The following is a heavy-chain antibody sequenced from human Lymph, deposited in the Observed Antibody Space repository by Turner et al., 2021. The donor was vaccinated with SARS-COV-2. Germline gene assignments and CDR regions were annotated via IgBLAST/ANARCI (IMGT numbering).Heavy chain of an antibody. V-gene: IGHV4-39*01. CDR3: ARLVRRAEYYFDY. D-gene: IGHD3-10*01. Sequence: QLQLQESGPGLVKPSETLSPTCTVSGGSISSSSHYWGWFRQPPGRGLEWIGHIYYSGSNYYNPSLKSRVTISVDTSKNQFSLKLSSVTAADTAVYYCARLVRRAEYYFDYWGQGTLVTVSS. CDR2: IYYSGSN. CDR1: GGSISSSSHY. J-gene: IGHJ4*02.